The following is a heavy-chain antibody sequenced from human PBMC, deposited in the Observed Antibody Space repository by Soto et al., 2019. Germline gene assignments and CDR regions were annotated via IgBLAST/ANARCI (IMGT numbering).Heavy chain of an antibody. J-gene: IGHJ4*02. V-gene: IGHV4-61*01. CDR3: ARERRSGDYLDY. Sequence: SETLSLTCTVSGGSVSSGSYYWSWIRQPPGKGLEWIGYIYYSGSTNYNPSLKSRVTISVDTSKNQFSLKLNSVTAADTAVYYCARERRSGDYLDYWGQGTPVTVSS. D-gene: IGHD3-3*01. CDR1: GGSVSSGSYY. CDR2: IYYSGST.